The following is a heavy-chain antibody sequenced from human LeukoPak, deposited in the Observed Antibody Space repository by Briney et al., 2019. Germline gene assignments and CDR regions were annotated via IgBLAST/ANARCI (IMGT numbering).Heavy chain of an antibody. CDR2: ISSSGDTT. CDR3: VKDRRPPQYAFDI. CDR1: GFTFSSYH. Sequence: GGSLRLSCSASGFTFSSYHMHWVRQAPGKGLEFVSAISSSGDTTYYADSVKGRFTISRDNSKNALYLQMSSLRTEDTAVYYCVKDRRPPQYAFDIWGQGTMATVSS. V-gene: IGHV3-64D*09. J-gene: IGHJ3*02.